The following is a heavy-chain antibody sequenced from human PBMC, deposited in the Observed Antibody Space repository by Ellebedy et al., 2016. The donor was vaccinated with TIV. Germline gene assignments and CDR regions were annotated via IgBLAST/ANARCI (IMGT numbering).Heavy chain of an antibody. CDR2: ISYDGSNK. J-gene: IGHJ6*02. CDR1: GFTFSSYA. CDR3: ARGPHIVVVPAATATGIYYYYGMDV. Sequence: GESLKISXAASGFTFSSYAMHWVRQAPGKGLEWVAVISYDGSNKYYADSVKGRFTISRDNSKNTLYLQMNSLRAEDTAVYYCARGPHIVVVPAATATGIYYYYGMDVWGQGTTVTVSS. V-gene: IGHV3-30-3*01. D-gene: IGHD2-2*01.